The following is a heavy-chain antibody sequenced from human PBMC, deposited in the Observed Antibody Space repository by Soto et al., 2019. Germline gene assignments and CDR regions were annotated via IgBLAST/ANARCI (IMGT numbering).Heavy chain of an antibody. CDR1: GFTFSNYG. J-gene: IGHJ6*02. V-gene: IGHV1-18*01. D-gene: IGHD2-8*01. CDR2: GSANNGHT. Sequence: QGQLVQSGAEVKKPGASVKLSCKASGFTFSNYGLNWVRQAPGQGLEWMGWGSANNGHTNYAQNHQGRVSMTTDTTTSTANMEMRGLTVDDTAVYYCARDNESVTATHFFYSYAMDVWGQGTTVTVSS. CDR3: ARDNESVTATHFFYSYAMDV.